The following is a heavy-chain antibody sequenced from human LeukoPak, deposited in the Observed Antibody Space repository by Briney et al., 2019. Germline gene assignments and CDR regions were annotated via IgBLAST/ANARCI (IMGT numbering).Heavy chain of an antibody. CDR3: AKSLGRWLPYGMDV. D-gene: IGHD5-24*01. V-gene: IGHV3-23*01. CDR1: GFTFSSYA. CDR2: ISGSGGST. Sequence: GGSLRLSCAASGFTFSSYAMSWVRQAPGKGLEWVSAISGSGGSTYYADSVKGRFTIPRDNSKNTLYLQMNSLRAEDTAVYYCAKSLGRWLPYGMDVWGQGTTVTVSS. J-gene: IGHJ6*02.